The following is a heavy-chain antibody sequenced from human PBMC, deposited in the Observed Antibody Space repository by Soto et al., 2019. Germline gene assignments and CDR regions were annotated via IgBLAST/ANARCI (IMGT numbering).Heavy chain of an antibody. V-gene: IGHV4-34*01. CDR3: ARERPGFDP. J-gene: IGHJ5*02. CDR2: INHSGST. Sequence: QVQLQQWGAGLLKPSETLSLTCAVYGGSLSGYYWSWIRQPPGKGLEWIGEINHSGSTNYNPSLKSRVTISVDTSKNQFSLKLSSVTAADTAVYFCARERPGFDPWGQGTLVTVSS. CDR1: GGSLSGYY.